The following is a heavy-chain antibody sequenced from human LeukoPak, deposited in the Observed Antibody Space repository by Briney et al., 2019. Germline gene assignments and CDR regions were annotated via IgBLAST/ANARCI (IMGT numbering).Heavy chain of an antibody. J-gene: IGHJ3*02. CDR3: ARAYITYYYDSSGYPVSAFDI. CDR2: IDYSGST. Sequence: PSETVSLTCTVSGGSISSSSYYWGWIRQPSGKGLEWIGSIDYSGSTYYNPSLKSRVTISVDTSKNQFSLKLSSVTAADTAVYYCARAYITYYYDSSGYPVSAFDIWGQGTMVTVSS. CDR1: GGSISSSSYY. D-gene: IGHD3-22*01. V-gene: IGHV4-39*01.